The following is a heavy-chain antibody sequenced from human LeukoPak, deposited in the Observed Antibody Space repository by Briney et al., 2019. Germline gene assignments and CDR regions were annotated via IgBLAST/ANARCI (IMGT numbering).Heavy chain of an antibody. CDR1: GGSISSSSYY. CDR2: IYYSGST. V-gene: IGHV4-39*01. Sequence: PSETLSLTCTVSGGSISSSSYYWGWIRQPPGKGPEWIGSIYYSGSTYYNPSLKSRVTISVDTSKNQFSLKLSSVTAADTAVYYCARLLIAVAIYWGQGTLVTVSS. CDR3: ARLLIAVAIY. J-gene: IGHJ4*02. D-gene: IGHD6-19*01.